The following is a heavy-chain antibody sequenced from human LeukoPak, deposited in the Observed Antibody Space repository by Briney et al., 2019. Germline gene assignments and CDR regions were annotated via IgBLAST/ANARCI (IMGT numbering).Heavy chain of an antibody. D-gene: IGHD3-22*01. CDR1: GFTFSSYW. CDR2: INSDGSST. CDR3: ARDADLNTMIVVVPFDY. Sequence: PRGSLRLSCAASGFTFSSYWMHWVRQAPGKGLVWVSRINSDGSSTSYEDSVKGRFTISRDNAKNTLYLQMNSLRAEDTAVYYCARDADLNTMIVVVPFDYWGQGTLVTVSS. V-gene: IGHV3-74*01. J-gene: IGHJ4*02.